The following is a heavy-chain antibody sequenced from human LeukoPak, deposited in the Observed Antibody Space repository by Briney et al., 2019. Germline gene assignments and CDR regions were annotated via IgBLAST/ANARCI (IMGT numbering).Heavy chain of an antibody. CDR2: INPNSGGT. J-gene: IGHJ6*03. V-gene: IGHV1-2*02. Sequence: KVSCKASGYTFTGYYMHWVRQAPGQGLEWMGWINPNSGGTNYAQKFQGRVTMTRDTSISTAYMELSRLRSDDTAVYYCARDPGDYYYYYYMDVWGKGTTVTVSS. CDR3: ARDPGDYYYYYYMDV. CDR1: GYTFTGYY.